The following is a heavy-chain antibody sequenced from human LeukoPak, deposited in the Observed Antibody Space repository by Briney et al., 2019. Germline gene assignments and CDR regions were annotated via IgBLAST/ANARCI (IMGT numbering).Heavy chain of an antibody. CDR3: ARGLQENLAWLQAFSAFDI. CDR2: ISAYNGDT. V-gene: IGHV1-18*01. CDR1: GYTFTSYG. J-gene: IGHJ3*02. Sequence: ASVKVSCKASGYTFTSYGISWVRQAPGQGLEWMGWISAYNGDTNYAQKLQGRVTMTTDTSTSTAYMELRSLRSDDTAVYYCARGLQENLAWLQAFSAFDIWGQGTMVTVSS. D-gene: IGHD6-19*01.